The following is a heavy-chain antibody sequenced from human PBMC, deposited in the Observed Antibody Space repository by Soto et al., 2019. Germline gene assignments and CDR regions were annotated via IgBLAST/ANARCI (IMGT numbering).Heavy chain of an antibody. V-gene: IGHV4-30-4*08. CDR2: VYYSGNT. J-gene: IGHJ4*01. Sequence: QVQLQESGPGLVNPSETLSLTCTVSGGSVSSGDYYWSWIRQPPGKVLEWIGNVYYSGNTYYNPSLKIRVIISVDTSKNQFSLKLTSVTAADTAVYYCARVDSSTWNWVLDYWGRGILITVSS. CDR3: ARVDSSTWNWVLDY. CDR1: GGSVSSGDYY. D-gene: IGHD6-6*01.